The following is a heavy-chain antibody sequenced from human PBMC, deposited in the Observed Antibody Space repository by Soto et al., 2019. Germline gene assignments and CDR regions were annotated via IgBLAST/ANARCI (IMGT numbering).Heavy chain of an antibody. CDR2: ISYDGSNK. J-gene: IGHJ6*02. Sequence: LRLSCAASGLTFSSYAMHWVRQAPGKGLEWVAVISYDGSNKYYADSVKGRFTISRDNSKNTLYLQMNSLRAEDTAVYYCARDVESGSSQYYYYYYGMDVWGQGTTVTVSS. V-gene: IGHV3-30-3*01. D-gene: IGHD1-26*01. CDR1: GLTFSSYA. CDR3: ARDVESGSSQYYYYYYGMDV.